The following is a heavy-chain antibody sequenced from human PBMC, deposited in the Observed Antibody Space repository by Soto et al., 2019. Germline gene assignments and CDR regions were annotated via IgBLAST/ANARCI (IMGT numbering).Heavy chain of an antibody. CDR2: ISGSGGST. V-gene: IGHV3-23*01. CDR1: GFTFSGYA. D-gene: IGHD4-4*01. Sequence: GGSLRLSCAASGFTFSGYAMSWVRQAPGKGLEWVSAISGSGGSTYYADSVKGRFTISRDNSKNTLYLQMNSLRAEDTAVYYCANGLQPISGYGMDVWGQGTTVTVSS. J-gene: IGHJ6*02. CDR3: ANGLQPISGYGMDV.